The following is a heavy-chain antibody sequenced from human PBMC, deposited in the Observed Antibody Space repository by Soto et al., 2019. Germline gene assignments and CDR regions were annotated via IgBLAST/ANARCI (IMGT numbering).Heavy chain of an antibody. CDR2: IYYSGST. J-gene: IGHJ4*02. D-gene: IGHD3-22*01. V-gene: IGHV4-59*01. Sequence: PETLSLTCTVSGGSISGYYWSWIRQPPGKGLEWIGYIYYSGSTIYNPSLKSRVTISVDTSKNQFSLKLSSVTAADTAVYYCARARYDSSGYYYFDYWGQGTLVTVSS. CDR1: GGSISGYY. CDR3: ARARYDSSGYYYFDY.